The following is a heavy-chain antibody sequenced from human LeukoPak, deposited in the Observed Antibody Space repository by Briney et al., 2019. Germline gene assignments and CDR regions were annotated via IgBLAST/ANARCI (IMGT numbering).Heavy chain of an antibody. J-gene: IGHJ4*02. D-gene: IGHD1-26*01. Sequence: GSLRLSCSASGFTFSSYAMHWIRQPPGKGLEWIGSIYYSGSAYYNPSLKSRVTISVDTSKNQFSLKLSSVTAADTAVYYCARPETTGTYYYWGQGTLVTVSS. CDR3: ARPETTGTYYY. CDR2: IYYSGSA. V-gene: IGHV4-39*01. CDR1: GFTFSSYA.